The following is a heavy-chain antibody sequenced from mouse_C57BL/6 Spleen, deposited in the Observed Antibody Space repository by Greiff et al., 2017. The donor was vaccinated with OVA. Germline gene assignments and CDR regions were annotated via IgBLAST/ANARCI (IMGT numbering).Heavy chain of an antibody. J-gene: IGHJ2*01. V-gene: IGHV1-55*01. CDR3: ARDYYGSSLPFDY. CDR1: GYTFTSYW. Sequence: QVHVKQPGAELVKPGASVKMSCKASGYTFTSYWITWVKQRPGQGLEWIGDIYPGSGSTNYNEKFKSKATLTVDTSSSTAYMQLSSLTSEDSAVYYCARDYYGSSLPFDYWGQGTTLTVSS. D-gene: IGHD1-1*01. CDR2: IYPGSGST.